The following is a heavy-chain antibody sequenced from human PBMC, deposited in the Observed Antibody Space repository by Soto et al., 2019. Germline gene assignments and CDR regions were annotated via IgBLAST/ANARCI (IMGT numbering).Heavy chain of an antibody. V-gene: IGHV3-23*01. J-gene: IGHJ6*02. CDR3: AKGRVSNDYYDSSGYSYGMDV. Sequence: PVGSLRLPCAASGLTFSSYAMSLVRKAPGKGLEWVSAISGSGGSTYYADSVKGRFTISRDNSKNTLYLQMNSLRAEDTAVYYCAKGRVSNDYYDSSGYSYGMDVWGQGTTVTVSS. CDR2: ISGSGGST. D-gene: IGHD3-22*01. CDR1: GLTFSSYA.